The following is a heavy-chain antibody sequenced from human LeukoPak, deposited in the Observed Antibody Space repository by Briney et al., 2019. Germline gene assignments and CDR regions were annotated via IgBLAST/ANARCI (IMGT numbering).Heavy chain of an antibody. CDR3: TTYRFPPRATTLDY. CDR2: IKSKTDGGTT. J-gene: IGHJ4*02. Sequence: PGGSLRLSCAASGFTFSNAWMSWVRQAPGKRLEWVGRIKSKTDGGTTDYAAPVKGRFTISRDDSKNTLYLQMNSLKTEDTAVYYCTTYRFPPRATTLDYWGQGTLVTVSP. V-gene: IGHV3-15*01. CDR1: GFTFSNAW. D-gene: IGHD1-26*01.